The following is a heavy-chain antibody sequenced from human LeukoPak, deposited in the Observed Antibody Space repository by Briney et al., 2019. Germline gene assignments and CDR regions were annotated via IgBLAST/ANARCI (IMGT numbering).Heavy chain of an antibody. CDR1: GFTFSSYA. D-gene: IGHD6-19*01. J-gene: IGHJ4*02. CDR2: ISASGGST. V-gene: IGHV3-23*01. CDR3: AKGYSSGWYCFDY. Sequence: GGSLRLSCAASGFTFSSYAMSWVRQAPGKGLEYVSTISASGGSTYYADSVKGRFTISRDNSKNTLFAQMNSLRAEDTAIYYCAKGYSSGWYCFDYWGQGTLVTVSS.